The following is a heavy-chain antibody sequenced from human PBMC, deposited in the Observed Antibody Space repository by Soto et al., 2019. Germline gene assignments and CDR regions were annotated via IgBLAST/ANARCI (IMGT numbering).Heavy chain of an antibody. CDR2: IIPIFGTA. Sequence: SVKVSCKASGYTFTGYYMHWVRQAPGQGLEWMGGIIPIFGTANYAQKFQGRVTITADESTSTAYMELSSLRSEDTAVYYCARDGRLLGFGELLTLDVWGQGTTVTVSS. CDR1: GYTFTGYY. V-gene: IGHV1-69*13. CDR3: ARDGRLLGFGELLTLDV. J-gene: IGHJ6*02. D-gene: IGHD3-10*01.